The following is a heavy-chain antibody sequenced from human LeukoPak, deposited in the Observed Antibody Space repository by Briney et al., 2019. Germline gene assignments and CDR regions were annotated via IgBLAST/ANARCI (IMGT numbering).Heavy chain of an antibody. CDR3: ARDSSWYSFDY. Sequence: PGGSLRLSCAASGFTFSSYGVHWVRQAPGKGLEWVAVIWYDGSNKYYADSVKGRFTISRDNSKNTLYLQMNGLRAEDTAVYYCARDSSWYSFDYWGQGTLVTVSS. J-gene: IGHJ4*02. D-gene: IGHD6-13*01. CDR1: GFTFSSYG. V-gene: IGHV3-33*01. CDR2: IWYDGSNK.